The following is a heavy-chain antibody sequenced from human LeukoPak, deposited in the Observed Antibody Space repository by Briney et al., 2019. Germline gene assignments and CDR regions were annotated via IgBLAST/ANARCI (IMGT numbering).Heavy chain of an antibody. V-gene: IGHV3-33*01. CDR3: AREYGSGSYYKSYFDY. CDR2: IWYDGSNK. Sequence: GRSLRLSCAASGFTFSSYGMHWVRQAPGKGLEWVAVIWYDGSNKHYADSVKGRFTISRDNSKNTLYLQMNSLRAEDTAVYYCAREYGSGSYYKSYFDYWGQGTLVTVSS. CDR1: GFTFSSYG. J-gene: IGHJ4*02. D-gene: IGHD3-10*01.